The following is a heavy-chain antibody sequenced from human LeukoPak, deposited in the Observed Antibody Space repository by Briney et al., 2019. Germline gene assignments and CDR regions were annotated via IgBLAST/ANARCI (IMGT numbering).Heavy chain of an antibody. D-gene: IGHD3-3*01. CDR1: GGSISSSSYY. CDR3: ARVTLEWLSIIEGNYYYYMDV. J-gene: IGHJ6*03. V-gene: IGHV4-39*01. Sequence: SETLSLTCTVSGGSISSSSYYWGWIRQPPGKGLEWIGSIYYSGSTYYNPSLKSRVTISVDTSKNQFSLKLSSVTAADTAVYYCARVTLEWLSIIEGNYYYYMDVWGKGTTVTISS. CDR2: IYYSGST.